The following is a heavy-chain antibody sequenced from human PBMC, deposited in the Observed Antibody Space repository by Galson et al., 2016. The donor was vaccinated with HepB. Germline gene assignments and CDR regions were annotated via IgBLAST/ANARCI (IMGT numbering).Heavy chain of an antibody. V-gene: IGHV5-51*01. Sequence: QSGAEVKKAGESLKISCKGSGYSFTTHWIGWVRQMPGKGLEWMGIIYPGDSDTRYRPSFQGQVTISVDKSISTVYLKWCSLKASDTAIYYCARSLGSGDYYIFDSWGQGTLVTVSS. CDR3: ARSLGSGDYYIFDS. CDR1: GYSFTTHW. CDR2: IYPGDSDT. J-gene: IGHJ4*02. D-gene: IGHD3-10*01.